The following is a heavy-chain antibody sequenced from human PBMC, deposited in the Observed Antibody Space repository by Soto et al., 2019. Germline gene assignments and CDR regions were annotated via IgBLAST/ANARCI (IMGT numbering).Heavy chain of an antibody. CDR1: GGTFGSYA. D-gene: IGHD5-12*01. CDR3: ARDRRDGYNPFDY. V-gene: IGHV1-69*01. CDR2: IIPMYDTT. Sequence: QVQLVQSGAEVKKPESSVKVSCKASGGTFGSYAINWVRQAPGQGLEWMGGIIPMYDTTDYAQKFQGRVTITADESTSTAYMELSSLRSEDTAVYYCARDRRDGYNPFDYWGQGTLVTVSS. J-gene: IGHJ4*02.